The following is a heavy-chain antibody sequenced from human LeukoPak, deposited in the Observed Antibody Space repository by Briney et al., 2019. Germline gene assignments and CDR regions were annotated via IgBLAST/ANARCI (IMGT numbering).Heavy chain of an antibody. Sequence: SETLSLTCTVSGGSVSSGSYYWSWIRQPPGRGLEWVGYMYDSGSTNYNPSLKSRVTISVDTSKNQFSLKLSSVTAADTAVYYCARGRYYDFWSGYWVYDAFDIWGQGTMVTVSS. CDR1: GGSVSSGSYY. CDR2: MYDSGST. CDR3: ARGRYYDFWSGYWVYDAFDI. D-gene: IGHD3-3*01. V-gene: IGHV4-61*01. J-gene: IGHJ3*02.